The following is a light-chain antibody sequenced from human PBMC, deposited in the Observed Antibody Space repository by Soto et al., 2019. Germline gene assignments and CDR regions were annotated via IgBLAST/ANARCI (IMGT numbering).Light chain of an antibody. Sequence: EIVMTQYPATLSVSPGERATLSCRASQSVSSNLAWYQQKPGQAPRLLIYGASTRATGIPARFSGSGSGTEFTLTISSLQSEDFAVYYCQQYYNRPPRTFGQGTKVEIK. V-gene: IGKV3-15*01. CDR2: GAS. J-gene: IGKJ1*01. CDR1: QSVSSN. CDR3: QQYYNRPPRT.